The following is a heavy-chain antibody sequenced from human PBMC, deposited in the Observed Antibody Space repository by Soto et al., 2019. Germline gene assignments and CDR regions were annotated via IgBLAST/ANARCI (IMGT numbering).Heavy chain of an antibody. CDR2: IYYSGST. V-gene: IGHV4-59*01. CDR3: ARDSGWGYCSGGSCSGPDY. J-gene: IGHJ4*02. D-gene: IGHD2-15*01. Sequence: SETLSLTCTVSGGSISSYYWSWIRQPPGKGLEWIGYIYYSGSTNYNPSLKSRVTISVYTSKNQFSLKLSSVTAADTAVYYCARDSGWGYCSGGSCSGPDYWGQGTLVTVSS. CDR1: GGSISSYY.